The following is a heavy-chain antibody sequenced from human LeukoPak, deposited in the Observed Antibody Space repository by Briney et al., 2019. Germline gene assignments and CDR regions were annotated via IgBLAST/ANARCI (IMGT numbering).Heavy chain of an antibody. CDR1: GASISHYY. CDR2: IFYSGST. J-gene: IGHJ6*02. CDR3: ARGGMDV. Sequence: KPSETLSLPCAVSGASISHYYWSWIRQPLGKGLEWVGHIFYSGSTNYNPSLKSRVTISIDTSKNRVSLTLNTVTPADTAIYYCARGGMDVWGQGTTVTVSS. V-gene: IGHV4-59*01.